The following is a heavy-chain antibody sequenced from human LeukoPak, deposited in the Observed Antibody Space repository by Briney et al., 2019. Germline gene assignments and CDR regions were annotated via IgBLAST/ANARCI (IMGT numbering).Heavy chain of an antibody. J-gene: IGHJ5*02. CDR1: GGSISSYY. V-gene: IGHV4-59*01. CDR2: IYYSGST. Sequence: SETLSLTCTVSGGSISSYYWSWLRQPPGKGLEWIGYIYYSGSTNYNPSLKSRVTISVDTSKNQFSLKLSSVTAADTAVYYCARGGSSWVSGGWFDPWGQGTLVTVSS. CDR3: ARGGSSWVSGGWFDP. D-gene: IGHD6-13*01.